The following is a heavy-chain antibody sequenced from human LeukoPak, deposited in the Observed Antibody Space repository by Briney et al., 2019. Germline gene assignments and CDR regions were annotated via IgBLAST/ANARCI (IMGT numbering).Heavy chain of an antibody. CDR3: ARLWFGEYSAFDI. J-gene: IGHJ3*02. Sequence: SETLSLTCTVSGGSISSYYWSWIRQPPGKGLEWIGYIYYSGSTNYNPSLKSRVTISVDTSKNQFSLKLSSVTAADTAVYYCARLWFGEYSAFDIWGQGTMVTVSS. D-gene: IGHD3-10*01. V-gene: IGHV4-59*08. CDR2: IYYSGST. CDR1: GGSISSYY.